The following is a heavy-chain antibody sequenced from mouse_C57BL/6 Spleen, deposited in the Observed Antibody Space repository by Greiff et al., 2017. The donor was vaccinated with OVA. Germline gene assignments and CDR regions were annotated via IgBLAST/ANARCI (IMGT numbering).Heavy chain of an antibody. J-gene: IGHJ1*03. CDR1: GYTFTSYW. CDR3: ARRGYPYWYFDV. D-gene: IGHD2-2*01. CDR2: IYPSDSET. V-gene: IGHV1-61*01. Sequence: VQLHQSGAELVRPGSSVKLSCKASGYTFTSYWMDWVKQRPGQGLEWIGNIYPSDSETHYNQKFKDKATLTVDKSSSTAYMQLSSLTSEDSAVYYCARRGYPYWYFDVWGTGTTVTVSS.